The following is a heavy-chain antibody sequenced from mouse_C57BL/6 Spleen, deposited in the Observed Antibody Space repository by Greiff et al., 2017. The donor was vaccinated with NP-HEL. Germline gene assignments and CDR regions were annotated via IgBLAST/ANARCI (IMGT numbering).Heavy chain of an antibody. V-gene: IGHV1-64*01. CDR2: IHPNSGST. CDR1: GYTFTSYW. CDR3: ARQKIYDDYDEGMDY. D-gene: IGHD2-4*01. J-gene: IGHJ4*01. Sequence: VQLQQSGAELVKPGASVKLSCKASGYTFTSYWLHWVKQRPGQGLEWIGMIHPNSGSTNYNEKFKSKATLTVDKSSSTAYMQLSSLTSEDSAVYYGARQKIYDDYDEGMDYWGQGTSVTVSS.